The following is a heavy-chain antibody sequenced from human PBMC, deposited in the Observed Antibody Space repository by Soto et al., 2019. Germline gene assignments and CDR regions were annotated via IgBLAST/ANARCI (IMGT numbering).Heavy chain of an antibody. Sequence: SETLSLTCTVSGGSISSGPYSWGWIRQPPGKGLEWIGTFYYSGSTYYNPSLESRVTISVDTSKNQFSLKVSSVTAADTAVYYWAKIGGYFTITSGSGYYGMDVGGQGTTVPVSS. D-gene: IGHD2-2*01. J-gene: IGHJ6*02. CDR1: GGSISSGPYS. CDR3: AKIGGYFTITSGSGYYGMDV. CDR2: FYYSGST. V-gene: IGHV4-39*01.